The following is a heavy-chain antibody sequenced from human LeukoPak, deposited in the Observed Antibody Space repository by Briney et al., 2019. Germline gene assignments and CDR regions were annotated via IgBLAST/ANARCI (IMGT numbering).Heavy chain of an antibody. Sequence: GASVKVSCKASGYSFTTYGISWVRQAPGQGLEWMGWISAFNTNAKYAQKLQGRVTMTTDTSTSIAYMELRSLRSNDTAVYYCARALGYCSGGSCFARGNWFDPWGQGTLVTVSS. D-gene: IGHD2-15*01. CDR3: ARALGYCSGGSCFARGNWFDP. J-gene: IGHJ5*02. CDR2: ISAFNTNA. V-gene: IGHV1-18*01. CDR1: GYSFTTYG.